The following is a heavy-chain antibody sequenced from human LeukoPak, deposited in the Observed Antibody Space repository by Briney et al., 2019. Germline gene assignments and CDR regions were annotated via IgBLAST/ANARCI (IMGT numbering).Heavy chain of an antibody. Sequence: PLETLSLTCAVYGGSFSGYYWSWIRQPPGKGLEWIGEINHSGSTNYNPSLKSRVTISVDTSKNQFSLKLSSVTAADTAVYYCARGDRYSGFDYWGQGTLVTVSS. D-gene: IGHD6-13*01. J-gene: IGHJ4*02. CDR2: INHSGST. CDR1: GGSFSGYY. V-gene: IGHV4-34*01. CDR3: ARGDRYSGFDY.